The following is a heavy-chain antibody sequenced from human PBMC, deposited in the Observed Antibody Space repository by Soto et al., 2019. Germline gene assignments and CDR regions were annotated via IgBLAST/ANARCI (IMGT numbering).Heavy chain of an antibody. CDR1: GYTFTGYY. V-gene: IGHV1-2*02. J-gene: IGHJ6*02. D-gene: IGHD3-3*01. CDR3: ARDYDFGTGYYLSGMDV. CDR2: IKPNSGGT. Sequence: ASVKVSCKASGYTFTGYYIHWVRQAPGQGLEWMGWIKPNSGGTSSAQGFQGRVTMTRDTSMSTAYMGLSGLRSDDTAVYYCARDYDFGTGYYLSGMDVWGRGTTVTVSS.